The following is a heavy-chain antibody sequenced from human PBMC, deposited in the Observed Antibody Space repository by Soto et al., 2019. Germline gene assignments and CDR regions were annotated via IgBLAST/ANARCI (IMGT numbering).Heavy chain of an antibody. CDR3: ARQRTTVVTQAYFDH. J-gene: IGHJ4*02. V-gene: IGHV4-39*01. D-gene: IGHD2-21*02. Sequence: ATLSLTCIVSGESISSSSYYWGWIRQPPGKGLEWIGSIYYSGRTYYNPSFKSRVTISIDTSKNQFSLKLSSVTATDTAVYYCARQRTTVVTQAYFDHWGQGALVTVS. CDR2: IYYSGRT. CDR1: GESISSSSYY.